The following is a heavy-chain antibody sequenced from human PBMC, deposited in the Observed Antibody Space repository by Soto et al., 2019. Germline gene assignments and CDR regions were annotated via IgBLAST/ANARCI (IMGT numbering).Heavy chain of an antibody. CDR2: INHSGST. CDR1: GGSFSGYY. V-gene: IGHV4-34*01. CDR3: ARADDYYDSSVLFDY. Sequence: SETLSLTCAVYGGSFSGYYWSWIRQPPGKGLEWIGEINHSGSTNYNPSLKSRVTISVDTSKNQFSLKLSSVTAADTAVYYCARADDYYDSSVLFDYWGQGTLVTVSS. J-gene: IGHJ4*02. D-gene: IGHD3-22*01.